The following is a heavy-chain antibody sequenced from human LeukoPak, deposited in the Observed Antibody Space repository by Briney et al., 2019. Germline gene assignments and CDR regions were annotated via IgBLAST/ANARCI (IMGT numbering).Heavy chain of an antibody. CDR3: ARDRGEEYDDYFDY. D-gene: IGHD3-10*01. J-gene: IGHJ4*02. CDR2: ISAYNGNT. V-gene: IGHV1-18*04. Sequence: GASVKVSCKASEYTLSGHYMHWVRQAPGQGLEWMGWISAYNGNTNYAQTLQGRVTMTTDTSTSTAYLDLRSLRFDDTAVYYCARDRGEEYDDYFDYWGQGTLVTVSS. CDR1: EYTLSGHY.